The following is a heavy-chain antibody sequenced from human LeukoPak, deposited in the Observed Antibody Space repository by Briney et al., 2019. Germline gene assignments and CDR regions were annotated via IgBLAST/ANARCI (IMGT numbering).Heavy chain of an antibody. J-gene: IGHJ6*02. Sequence: GGSLRLSCAASGFTFSSYAMSWVRQAPGKGLEWGSAISGSGGSTYYADSVKGRFTISRDNSKNTLYLQMNSLRAEDTAVYYYAKVTGGYSYVPYYYYGMDVWGQGTTVTVSS. CDR1: GFTFSSYA. CDR2: ISGSGGST. D-gene: IGHD5-18*01. CDR3: AKVTGGYSYVPYYYYGMDV. V-gene: IGHV3-23*01.